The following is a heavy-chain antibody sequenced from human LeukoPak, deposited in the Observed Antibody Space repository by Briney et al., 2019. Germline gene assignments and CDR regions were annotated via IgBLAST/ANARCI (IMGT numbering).Heavy chain of an antibody. CDR3: AKGPLYSGSPAYFQH. CDR2: ISGSGGST. Sequence: GGSLRLSCAASGFTFSSYAMSWVRQAPGKGLEWVSAISGSGGSTYYADSVKGRFTISRDNSKNTLYLQMNSLRAEDTAVYYCAKGPLYSGSPAYFQHWGQGTLVTVSS. V-gene: IGHV3-23*01. J-gene: IGHJ1*01. CDR1: GFTFSSYA. D-gene: IGHD1-26*01.